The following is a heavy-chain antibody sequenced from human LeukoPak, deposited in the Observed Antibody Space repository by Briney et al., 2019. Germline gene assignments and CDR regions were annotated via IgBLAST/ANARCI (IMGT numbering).Heavy chain of an antibody. V-gene: IGHV3-11*04. J-gene: IGHJ4*02. D-gene: IGHD4-17*01. CDR2: IGSSGTTI. Sequence: GGSLRLSCAASGFTFSGYYMSWLRQAPGKGLEWVSYIGSSGTTIYYADSVKGRLTISRDIARNSLYLQMNSLRAEDTAVYYCARAQLTTVTLGYYFDYWGQGTLVTVSS. CDR1: GFTFSGYY. CDR3: ARAQLTTVTLGYYFDY.